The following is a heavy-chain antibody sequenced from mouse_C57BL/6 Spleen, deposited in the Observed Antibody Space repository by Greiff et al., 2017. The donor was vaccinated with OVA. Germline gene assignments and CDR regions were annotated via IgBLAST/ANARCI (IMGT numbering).Heavy chain of an antibody. Sequence: QVHVKQPGAELVRPGSSVKLSCKASGYTFTSYWMHWVKQRPIQGLEWIGNIDPSDSETHYNQKFKDKATLTVDKSSSTAYMQLSSLTSEDSAVYYCAREPYYYGSSYGYFDVWGTGTTVTVSS. J-gene: IGHJ1*03. CDR2: IDPSDSET. CDR1: GYTFTSYW. V-gene: IGHV1-52*01. CDR3: AREPYYYGSSYGYFDV. D-gene: IGHD1-1*01.